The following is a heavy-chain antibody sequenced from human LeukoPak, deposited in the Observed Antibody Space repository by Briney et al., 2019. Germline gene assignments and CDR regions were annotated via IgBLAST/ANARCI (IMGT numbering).Heavy chain of an antibody. D-gene: IGHD3-22*01. CDR3: ARGGTYYYDSSGYYWVPPYYYYMDV. J-gene: IGHJ6*03. Sequence: PSETLSLTCAVYGGSFSGYYWSWIRQPPGKGLEWIGETNHSGSTNYNPSLKSRVTISVDTSKNQFSLKLSSVTAADTAVYYCARGGTYYYDSSGYYWVPPYYYYMDVWGKGTTVTVSS. CDR1: GGSFSGYY. V-gene: IGHV4-34*01. CDR2: TNHSGST.